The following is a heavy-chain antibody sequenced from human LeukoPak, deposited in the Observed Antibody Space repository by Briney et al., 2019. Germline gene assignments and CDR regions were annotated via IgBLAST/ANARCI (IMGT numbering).Heavy chain of an antibody. V-gene: IGHV4-59*12. Sequence: PSETLSLTCTVSGGSISSYYWNWIRQPPGKGLEWIGYIYYSGTTNYNPSLKSRVTISVDTSKNQFSLKLSSVTAADTAVYYCARDQGVGVHDYWGQGTLVTVSS. CDR3: ARDQGVGVHDY. CDR1: GGSISSYY. CDR2: IYYSGTT. J-gene: IGHJ4*02. D-gene: IGHD1-26*01.